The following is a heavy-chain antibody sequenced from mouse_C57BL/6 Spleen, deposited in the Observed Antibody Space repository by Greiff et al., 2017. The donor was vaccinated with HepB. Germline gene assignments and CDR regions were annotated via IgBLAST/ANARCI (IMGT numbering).Heavy chain of an antibody. CDR3: ARQLGSYAMDY. CDR2: ISSGGSYT. V-gene: IGHV5-6*01. D-gene: IGHD4-1*01. Sequence: EVNLVESGGDLVKPGGSLKLSCAASGFTFSSYGMSWVRQTPDKRLEWVATISSGGSYTYYPDSVKGRFTISRDNAKNTLYLQMSSLKSEDTAMYYCARQLGSYAMDYWGQGTSVTVSS. J-gene: IGHJ4*01. CDR1: GFTFSSYG.